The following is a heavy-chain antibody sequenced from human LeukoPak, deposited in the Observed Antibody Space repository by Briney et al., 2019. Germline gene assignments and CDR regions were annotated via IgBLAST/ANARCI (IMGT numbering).Heavy chain of an antibody. Sequence: PGGSLRLSCAASGFTFSSYAMHWVRQAPGKGLEWVAVISYDGSNKYYADSVKGRFTISRDNSKNTLYLQMNSLRAEDTAVYYCARERVAEYFQHWGQGTLVTVSS. CDR1: GFTFSSYA. CDR2: ISYDGSNK. CDR3: ARERVAEYFQH. J-gene: IGHJ1*01. V-gene: IGHV3-30-3*01.